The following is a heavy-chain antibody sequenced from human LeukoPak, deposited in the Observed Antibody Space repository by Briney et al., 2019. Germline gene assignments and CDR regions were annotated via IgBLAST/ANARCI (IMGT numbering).Heavy chain of an antibody. CDR1: GFTFINAW. CDR2: IKAKAHGGTI. D-gene: IGHD1-26*01. CDR3: AKDQTYGSYYGY. Sequence: GGSLRLSCAASGFTFINAWMAWVRQAPGKGLEWVGRIKAKAHGGTIEYAAPVKGRFTISGDDSKNTLYLQMNSLKTEDTAVYYCAKDQTYGSYYGYWGQGTLVTVSS. V-gene: IGHV3-15*01. J-gene: IGHJ4*02.